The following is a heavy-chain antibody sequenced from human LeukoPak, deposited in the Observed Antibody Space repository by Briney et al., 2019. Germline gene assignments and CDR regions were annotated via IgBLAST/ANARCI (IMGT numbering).Heavy chain of an antibody. D-gene: IGHD6-13*01. CDR2: ISAYNGNT. V-gene: IGHV1-18*01. CDR3: ARDRIAAAGTSPVE. CDR1: GYTFTSYG. Sequence: ASVKVSCKASGYTFTSYGISWVRQAPGQGLEWMGWISAYNGNTNYAQKLQGRVTMTTDTSISTAYMELSRLRSDDTAVYYCARDRIAAAGTSPVEWGQGTLVTVSS. J-gene: IGHJ4*02.